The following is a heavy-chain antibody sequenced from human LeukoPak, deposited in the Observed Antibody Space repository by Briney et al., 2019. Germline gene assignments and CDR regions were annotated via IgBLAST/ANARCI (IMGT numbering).Heavy chain of an antibody. CDR2: IFYSGST. V-gene: IGHV4-59*08. CDR3: ARRGDGYNLYFDY. J-gene: IGHJ4*02. Sequence: PSETLSLTCTVSGGSISSYYWSWIRQPPGKGLEWIGYIFYSGSTNCNPSLKSRVTISVDTSKNQFSLKLNSVTAADTAVYYCARRGDGYNLYFDYWGQGTLVTVSS. CDR1: GGSISSYY. D-gene: IGHD5-24*01.